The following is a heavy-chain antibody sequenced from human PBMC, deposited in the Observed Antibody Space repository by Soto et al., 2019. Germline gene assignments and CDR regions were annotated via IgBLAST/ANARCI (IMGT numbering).Heavy chain of an antibody. Sequence: QVQLVESGGDWVKPGGSLRLSCAASGFTFSDYYMSWIRQAPGKGLEWLSYISPSGSTIKYADSVKGRFTISRDNAKESLNLQMNSLRAEDTDVYYCTREASRTFDYWGQGTLVTVSS. CDR1: GFTFSDYY. CDR3: TREASRTFDY. J-gene: IGHJ4*02. V-gene: IGHV3-11*01. CDR2: ISPSGSTI.